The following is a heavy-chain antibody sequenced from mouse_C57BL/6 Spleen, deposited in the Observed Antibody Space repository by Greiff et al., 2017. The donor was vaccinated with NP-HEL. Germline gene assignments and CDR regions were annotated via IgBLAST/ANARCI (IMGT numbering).Heavy chain of an antibody. CDR3: ARKGLYYGNYEEY. Sequence: VMLVESGPELVKPGASVKISCKASGYAFSSSWMNWVKQRPGKGLEWIGRIYPGDGDTNYNGKFKGKATLTADKSSSTAYMQLSSLTSEDSAVYFCARKGLYYGNYEEYWGQGTTLTVSS. CDR1: GYAFSSSW. CDR2: IYPGDGDT. D-gene: IGHD2-1*01. V-gene: IGHV1-82*01. J-gene: IGHJ2*01.